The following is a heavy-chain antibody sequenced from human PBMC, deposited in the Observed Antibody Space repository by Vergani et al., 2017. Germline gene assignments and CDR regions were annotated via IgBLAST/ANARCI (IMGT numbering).Heavy chain of an antibody. D-gene: IGHD3-10*01. CDR2: IYYSGST. CDR3: ARMGVRGVIPLDY. Sequence: QVQLQESGPGLVKPSQTLSLTCTVSVGSISSGDHYCSWLRQPPGKGLEWSGYIYYSGSTYYNPSLKSRVTISVDTSKNQFSLKLSSVTAADTAVYYCARMGVRGVIPLDYWGQGTLVTVSS. J-gene: IGHJ4*02. V-gene: IGHV4-30-4*08. CDR1: VGSISSGDHY.